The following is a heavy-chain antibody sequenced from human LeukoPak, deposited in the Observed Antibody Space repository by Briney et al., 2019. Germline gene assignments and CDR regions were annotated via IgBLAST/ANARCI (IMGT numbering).Heavy chain of an antibody. V-gene: IGHV3-7*01. CDR1: GFTFSGYW. J-gene: IGHJ4*02. Sequence: GGSLRLSCAASGFTFSGYWMSWVRQAPGKGLEWVANIKQDESEKYYVDSVKGRFTISRDNAKNSLYLQMNSLRAEDTAVYYCARGRYCSSTRCCFDYWGQGTLVTVSS. CDR3: ARGRYCSSTRCCFDY. CDR2: IKQDESEK. D-gene: IGHD2-2*01.